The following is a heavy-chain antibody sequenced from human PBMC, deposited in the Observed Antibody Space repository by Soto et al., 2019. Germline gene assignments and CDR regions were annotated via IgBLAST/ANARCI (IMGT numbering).Heavy chain of an antibody. CDR1: GFTFSDYY. J-gene: IGHJ4*02. CDR3: ARQYYYDSSGYSIFGY. Sequence: SLRLSCAASGFTFSDYYMSWIRQAPGKGLEWVSYISSSGSTIYYADSVKGRFTISRDNAKNSLYLQMNSLRAEDTAVYYCARQYYYDSSGYSIFGYWGQGTLVTVSS. CDR2: ISSSGSTI. V-gene: IGHV3-11*01. D-gene: IGHD3-22*01.